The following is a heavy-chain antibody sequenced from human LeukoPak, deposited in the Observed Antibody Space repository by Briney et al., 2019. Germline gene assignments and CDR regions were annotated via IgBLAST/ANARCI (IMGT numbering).Heavy chain of an antibody. CDR1: GFTVSSNY. D-gene: IGHD5-18*01. V-gene: IGHV3-66*01. Sequence: GGSLRYSCAASGFTVSSNYMSWVRQAPGKGLEWVSFIYSGGSTYYADSVKGKFTISRDNFKNTLYLQMNSLRAEDTGVYYCAKMDTEIVTSFDYWGQGTLVTVSS. CDR3: AKMDTEIVTSFDY. CDR2: IYSGGST. J-gene: IGHJ4*02.